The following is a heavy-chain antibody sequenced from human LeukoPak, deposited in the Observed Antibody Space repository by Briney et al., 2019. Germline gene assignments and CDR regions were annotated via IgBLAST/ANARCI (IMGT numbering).Heavy chain of an antibody. D-gene: IGHD2-15*01. J-gene: IGHJ6*03. CDR1: GGSFSGYY. CDR3: ARGAVYCSGGSCYSAYYHYYYYMDV. Sequence: SETLSLTCAVYGGSFSGYYWSWIRQPPGKGLEWIGEINHNGSTNYNPSLKSRVTISVDTSKNQFSLKLSSVTAADTAVYYCARGAVYCSGGSCYSAYYHYYYYMDVWGKGTTVTVSS. CDR2: INHNGST. V-gene: IGHV4-34*01.